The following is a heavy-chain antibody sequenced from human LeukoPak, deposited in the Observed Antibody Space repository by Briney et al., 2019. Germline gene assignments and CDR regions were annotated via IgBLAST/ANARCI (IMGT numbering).Heavy chain of an antibody. V-gene: IGHV3-66*01. J-gene: IGHJ6*02. CDR2: IYTGGST. Sequence: GGSLRLSCAASGFIVTNNYMTWVRLAPGKGLEWISVIYTGGSTYYADSVKGRFTISRDNSKNTLYLQMSSLRAEDTGIYYCARDGYRHNNYNYGMDVWGQGTTVTVSS. D-gene: IGHD5-24*01. CDR1: GFIVTNNY. CDR3: ARDGYRHNNYNYGMDV.